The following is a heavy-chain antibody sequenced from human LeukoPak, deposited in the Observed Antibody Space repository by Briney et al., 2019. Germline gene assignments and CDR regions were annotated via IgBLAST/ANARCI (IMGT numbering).Heavy chain of an antibody. Sequence: SETLSLTCAVYGGSFSSYYWSWIRQPPGKGLEWIGEINHSGSTNYNPSLKSRVTISVGTSKNQFSLKLSSVTAADTAVYYCARGRGKYYYMDVWGKGTTVTVPS. CDR2: INHSGST. D-gene: IGHD5-12*01. V-gene: IGHV4-34*01. CDR1: GGSFSSYY. CDR3: ARGRGKYYYMDV. J-gene: IGHJ6*03.